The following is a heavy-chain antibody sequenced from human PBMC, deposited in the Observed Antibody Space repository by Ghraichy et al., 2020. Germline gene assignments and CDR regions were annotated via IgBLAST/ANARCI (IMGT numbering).Heavy chain of an antibody. V-gene: IGHV4-4*09. Sequence: SETLSLTCTVSGGSISSYYWSWIRQPPGKGLEWIGYIYTSGSTNYNPSLKSRVTISVDTSKNQFSLKLSSVTAADTAVYYCARSYYDILTGYHPIDYWGQGTLVTVSS. J-gene: IGHJ4*02. D-gene: IGHD3-9*01. CDR2: IYTSGST. CDR1: GGSISSYY. CDR3: ARSYYDILTGYHPIDY.